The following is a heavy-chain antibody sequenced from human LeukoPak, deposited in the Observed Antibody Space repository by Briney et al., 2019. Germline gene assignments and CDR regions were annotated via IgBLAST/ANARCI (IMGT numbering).Heavy chain of an antibody. Sequence: PGGSLRLSSTASGFTFSNAWMSWVRQAPGKGLEWVGRIKTKTDGETTDYAAPVKGKFTISRDDSKNTLYLQMNSLKTEDTAVYYCTTLTIVATSDYWGQGTLVTVSS. J-gene: IGHJ4*02. D-gene: IGHD5-12*01. CDR3: TTLTIVATSDY. CDR1: GFTFSNAW. CDR2: IKTKTDGETT. V-gene: IGHV3-15*01.